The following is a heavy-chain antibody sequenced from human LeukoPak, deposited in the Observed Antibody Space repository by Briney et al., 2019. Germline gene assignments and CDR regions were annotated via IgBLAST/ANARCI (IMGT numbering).Heavy chain of an antibody. J-gene: IGHJ4*02. Sequence: GGSPRLSCAASGFTFSTYWMSWVRQVPGKGLEWVANIYPDGRGKDYVDSVKGRFTISRDNAKRSLYLQMNSLRVEDTAVYFCASWGAGGNFWGQGTLVTVSS. CDR1: GFTFSTYW. D-gene: IGHD4-23*01. CDR3: ASWGAGGNF. CDR2: IYPDGRGK. V-gene: IGHV3-7*01.